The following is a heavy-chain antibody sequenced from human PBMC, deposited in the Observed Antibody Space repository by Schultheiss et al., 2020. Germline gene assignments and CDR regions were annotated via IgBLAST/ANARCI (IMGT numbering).Heavy chain of an antibody. CDR2: IYTSGST. CDR1: GGSFSGYY. V-gene: IGHV4-4*07. D-gene: IGHD4-17*01. Sequence: SATMSLTCAVYGGSFSGYYWSWIRQPPGKGLEWIGRIYTSGSTNYNPSLKSRVTMSVDTSKNQFSLKLSSVTAADTAVYYCARDTVPNYYYGMDVWGPGTTVTVAS. J-gene: IGHJ6*02. CDR3: ARDTVPNYYYGMDV.